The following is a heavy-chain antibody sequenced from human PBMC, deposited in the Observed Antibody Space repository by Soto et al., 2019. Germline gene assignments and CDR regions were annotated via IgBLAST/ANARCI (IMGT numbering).Heavy chain of an antibody. CDR3: ARASGSSYWFGP. J-gene: IGHJ5*02. D-gene: IGHD1-26*01. CDR1: GYTFTSYG. CDR2: ISAYNGNT. V-gene: IGHV1-18*01. Sequence: QVQLVQSGAEVKKPGASVKVSCKASGYTFTSYGISWVRQAPGQGLEWMGWISAYNGNTNYAQKLQGRVTMTTDTSTSTVYMELRSLRSGDTAVYYWARASGSSYWFGPWGQGTLVTVSS.